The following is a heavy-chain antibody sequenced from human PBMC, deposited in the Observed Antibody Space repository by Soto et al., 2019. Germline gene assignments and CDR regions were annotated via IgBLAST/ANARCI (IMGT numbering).Heavy chain of an antibody. CDR2: IYYSGST. Sequence: QLQLQESGPGLVKPSETLSLTCTVSGGSISSSSYYWGWLRQPPGKGLEWSGSIYYSGSTYYNPSLKSRVTISVDTSKTQFSLKLSSVTAADTAVYYCARRGYYDSSGYYDYWGQGTLVTVSS. J-gene: IGHJ4*02. V-gene: IGHV4-39*01. CDR3: ARRGYYDSSGYYDY. D-gene: IGHD3-22*01. CDR1: GGSISSSSYY.